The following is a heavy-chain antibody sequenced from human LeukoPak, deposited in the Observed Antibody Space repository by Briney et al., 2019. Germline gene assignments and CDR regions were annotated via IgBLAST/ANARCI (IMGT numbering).Heavy chain of an antibody. CDR1: GFTFSNYA. J-gene: IGHJ3*01. D-gene: IGHD4-17*01. Sequence: GGSLRLSCAASGFTFSNYAMIWVRQAPEKGLEWVSAITGSGGGTYYADSVKGRFTISRDNSKNTLYLQMNGLRADDTAVYYCAKDPNGDFIGAFDFWGQGAMVTVSS. CDR3: AKDPNGDFIGAFDF. CDR2: ITGSGGGT. V-gene: IGHV3-23*01.